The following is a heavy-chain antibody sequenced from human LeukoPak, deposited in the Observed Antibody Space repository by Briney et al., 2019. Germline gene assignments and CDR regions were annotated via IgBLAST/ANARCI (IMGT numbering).Heavy chain of an antibody. CDR2: INHSGST. Sequence: NPSETLSLTCAVYGGSFSGYYWSWIRQPPGKGLEWIGEINHSGSTNYNPSLKSRVTISVDKSKNQFSLKLSSVTAADTAVYYCARANDYGDPLPRYMDVWGKGTTVTVSS. V-gene: IGHV4-34*01. D-gene: IGHD4-17*01. J-gene: IGHJ6*03. CDR1: GGSFSGYY. CDR3: ARANDYGDPLPRYMDV.